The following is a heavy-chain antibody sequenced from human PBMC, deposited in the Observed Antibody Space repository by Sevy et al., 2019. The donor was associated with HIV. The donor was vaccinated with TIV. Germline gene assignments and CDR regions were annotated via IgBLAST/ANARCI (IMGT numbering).Heavy chain of an antibody. CDR3: AREGLRYFDY. CDR1: AFTFSSYS. V-gene: IGHV3-21*01. J-gene: IGHJ4*02. Sequence: GGSLRLSCAASAFTFSSYSMNWVRQAPGKGLEWVSSISSSSSYIYYADSVKGRFTISRDNAKNSLYLQMNSLRAEDTAVYYCAREGLRYFDYWGQGTLVTVSS. CDR2: ISSSSSYI. D-gene: IGHD3-9*01.